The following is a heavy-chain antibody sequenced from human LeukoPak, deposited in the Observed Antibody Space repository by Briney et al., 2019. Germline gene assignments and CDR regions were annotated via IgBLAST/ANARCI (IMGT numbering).Heavy chain of an antibody. V-gene: IGHV5-51*01. D-gene: IGHD3-10*01. CDR3: ARFEDYYGSGGCAFDI. J-gene: IGHJ3*02. CDR2: FYPGDSDT. CDR1: GYSFTSYR. Sequence: GEPLKISCKGFGYSFTSYRSGGVRQMPGKGLGWMGVFYPGDSDTRFRPSFQGKVTISADKSISTAYLQWSSLKASDTAMYYCARFEDYYGSGGCAFDIWGQGTMATVSS.